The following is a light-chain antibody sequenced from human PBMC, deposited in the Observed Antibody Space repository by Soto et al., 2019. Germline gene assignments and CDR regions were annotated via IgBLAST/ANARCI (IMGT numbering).Light chain of an antibody. CDR3: QQYKSYPMYT. CDR2: EAS. Sequence: DIQMTQSPSTLSASVGDRVPITCRASQSISSWLSWYQQKQVKAPKILIYEASSLASGVPSSFSGSGSVREFTLTISSLQPDDFATYYCQQYKSYPMYTFVQGTQLEIK. V-gene: IGKV1-5*01. J-gene: IGKJ2*01. CDR1: QSISSW.